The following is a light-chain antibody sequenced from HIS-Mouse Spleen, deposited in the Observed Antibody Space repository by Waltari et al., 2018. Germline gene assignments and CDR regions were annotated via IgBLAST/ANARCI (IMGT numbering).Light chain of an antibody. J-gene: IGLJ2*01. CDR1: SGHSSYA. CDR2: LNSDGSH. Sequence: QLVLTQSPFASASLGASVKLTCTLSSGHSSYAIAWHQQQPEKGPRYLMKLNSDGSHSKGDGIPDRFSGSSSGAERYLTISSLQSEDEADYYCQTWGTGILVVFGGGTKLTVL. V-gene: IGLV4-69*01. CDR3: QTWGTGILVV.